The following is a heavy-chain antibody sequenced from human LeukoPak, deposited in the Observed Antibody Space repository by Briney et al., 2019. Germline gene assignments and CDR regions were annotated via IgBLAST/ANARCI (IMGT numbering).Heavy chain of an antibody. J-gene: IGHJ3*02. CDR1: GFTFTSYA. CDR3: AKVRDTRDWYKDAFDI. V-gene: IGHV3-23*01. D-gene: IGHD6-19*01. Sequence: QSGGSLRLSCAASGFTFTSYAMSWVRQAPGKGLEWVSAITGTGGSTYYAASVKGRFTVSRDNSKNTLYLQMSSLRAEDTATYYCAKVRDTRDWYKDAFDIWGQGTRVTVSS. CDR2: ITGTGGST.